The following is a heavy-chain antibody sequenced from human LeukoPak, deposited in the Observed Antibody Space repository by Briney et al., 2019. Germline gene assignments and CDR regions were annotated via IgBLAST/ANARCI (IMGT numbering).Heavy chain of an antibody. CDR3: ASLWYYYGSGSYSSPLDY. Sequence: ASVKVSCKASGYTFSNYLIHWVRQAPGQGLEWMGIINPSSGSTSYAQNFQGRVTMTRDTSTSTVYMELSSLRSEDTAVYYCASLWYYYGSGSYSSPLDYWGQGTLVTVSS. CDR2: INPSSGST. D-gene: IGHD3-10*01. V-gene: IGHV1-46*01. CDR1: GYTFSNYL. J-gene: IGHJ4*02.